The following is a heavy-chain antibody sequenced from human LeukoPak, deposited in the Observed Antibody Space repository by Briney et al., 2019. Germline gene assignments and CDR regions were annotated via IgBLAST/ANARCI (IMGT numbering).Heavy chain of an antibody. J-gene: IGHJ4*02. CDR1: GFTFSSYA. V-gene: IGHV3-23*01. Sequence: PGGSLRLSCAASGFTFSSYAMSWVRQAPGKGLEWVSAISGSGGSTYYADSVKGRFTISRDNSKNTLYLQMNSLGAEDTAVYYCARPTQGVKDTAMVRDYWGQGTLVTVSS. CDR2: ISGSGGST. D-gene: IGHD5-18*01. CDR3: ARPTQGVKDTAMVRDY.